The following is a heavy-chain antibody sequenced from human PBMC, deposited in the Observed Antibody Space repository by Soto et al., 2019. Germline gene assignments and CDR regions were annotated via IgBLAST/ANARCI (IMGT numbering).Heavy chain of an antibody. CDR1: GGSIRSYY. CDR3: ARGYSGGWYVFDI. D-gene: IGHD6-13*01. CDR2: VYYSGST. J-gene: IGHJ3*02. V-gene: IGHV4-59*01. Sequence: QVQLQESGPGLVKPSETLSLTCTVSGGSIRSYYWSWIRQPPGKGLEWIGYVYYSGSTNYNPSLKSRVTISVDTSKNQFSLKLRYVTAADTAVYNCARGYSGGWYVFDIWGQGTVVTVSS.